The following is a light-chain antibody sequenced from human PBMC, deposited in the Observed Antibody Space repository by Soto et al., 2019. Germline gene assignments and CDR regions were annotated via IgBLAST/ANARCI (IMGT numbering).Light chain of an antibody. Sequence: DIVMTQSPDSLAVSLGETATINFKSSQSRLYSSNNRNYLVWYQHKPGQPPKLLIYWASARELGVPDRFSGSGSGTDFTLTISRLQAEDVAVYYCQQYISTPITFGQGTRVEIK. CDR1: QSRLYSSNNRNY. CDR2: WAS. J-gene: IGKJ5*01. V-gene: IGKV4-1*01. CDR3: QQYISTPIT.